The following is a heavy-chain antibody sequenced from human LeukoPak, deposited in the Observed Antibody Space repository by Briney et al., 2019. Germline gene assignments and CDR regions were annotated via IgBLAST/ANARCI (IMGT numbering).Heavy chain of an antibody. CDR1: GFTFNSYW. J-gene: IGHJ4*02. CDR2: MKQDGSDK. D-gene: IGHD2-15*01. Sequence: PGGSLRLSCAGSGFTFNSYWMAWVRQAPGKGLEWVANMKQDGSDKNYVDSVKGRFTISRDNAKNSLYLQMDSLRAEDTAVYYCARADCSGGSCYGLDYWGQGTLVTVSS. V-gene: IGHV3-7*05. CDR3: ARADCSGGSCYGLDY.